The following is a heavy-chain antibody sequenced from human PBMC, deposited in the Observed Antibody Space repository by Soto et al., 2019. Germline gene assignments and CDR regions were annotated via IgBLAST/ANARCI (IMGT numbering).Heavy chain of an antibody. CDR1: GFTFGSYG. V-gene: IGHV3-33*01. Sequence: GSLRLSCAASGFTFGSYGLHWVRQAPGKGLEWVAVIWYDGAHQYNGDSVKGRFTISRDNFKNTLYLQMNSLRVEDTAVYYCGRVAESYHIDYWGQGTLVTVTS. D-gene: IGHD1-26*01. CDR2: IWYDGAHQ. J-gene: IGHJ4*02. CDR3: GRVAESYHIDY.